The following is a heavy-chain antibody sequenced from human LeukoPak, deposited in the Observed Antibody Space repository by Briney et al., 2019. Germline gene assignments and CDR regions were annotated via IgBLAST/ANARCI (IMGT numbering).Heavy chain of an antibody. CDR2: IYYSGST. CDR3: AIFDFGVVRDGRFDP. Sequence: SETLSLTCTVSGGSISSYYWSWIRQPPGKGLEWIGYIYYSGSTNYNPSLKSRVTISVDTSKNQFSLKLSSVTAADTAVYYCAIFDFGVVRDGRFDPWGQGTLVTVSS. D-gene: IGHD3-3*01. V-gene: IGHV4-59*01. CDR1: GGSISSYY. J-gene: IGHJ5*02.